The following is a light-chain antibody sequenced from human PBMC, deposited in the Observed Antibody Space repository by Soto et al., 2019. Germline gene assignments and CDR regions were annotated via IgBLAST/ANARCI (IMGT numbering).Light chain of an antibody. CDR1: QSVGSD. J-gene: IGKJ4*01. CDR3: QQYTRWPRT. V-gene: IGKV3D-15*01. Sequence: SAASSNKASQSVGSDLAWYQQKPGKAPRLVIYDIFTRATGVPTRISGSGSGTEFTRTISSLQPEDFAVYYCQQYTRWPRTFGGGTKVDIK. CDR2: DIF.